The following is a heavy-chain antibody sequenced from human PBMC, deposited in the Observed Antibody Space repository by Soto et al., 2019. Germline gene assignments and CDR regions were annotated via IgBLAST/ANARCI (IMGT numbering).Heavy chain of an antibody. J-gene: IGHJ5*02. CDR3: ARQNYDYIWGSYRPNWFDP. Sequence: SETLSLTCTVSGGSISSYYWSWIRQPPGKGLEWIGYIYYSGSTNYNPSLKSRVTISVDTSKNQFSLKLSSVTAADTAVYYCARQNYDYIWGSYRPNWFDPWGQGTLVTVSS. D-gene: IGHD3-16*02. CDR1: GGSISSYY. V-gene: IGHV4-59*08. CDR2: IYYSGST.